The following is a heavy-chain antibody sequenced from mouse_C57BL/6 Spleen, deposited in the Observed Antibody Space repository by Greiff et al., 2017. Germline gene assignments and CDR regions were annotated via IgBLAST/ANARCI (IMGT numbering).Heavy chain of an antibody. Sequence: VQLQQPGAELVKPGASVKMSCKASGYTFTSYWITWVKQRPGQGLEWIGDIYPGSGSTNYNEKFKSKATLTVDTSSSTAYMQLSSLTSEDSAVYYCARSPITTVVATGAMDYWGQGTSVTVSS. CDR3: ARSPITTVVATGAMDY. V-gene: IGHV1-55*01. CDR1: GYTFTSYW. J-gene: IGHJ4*01. D-gene: IGHD1-1*01. CDR2: IYPGSGST.